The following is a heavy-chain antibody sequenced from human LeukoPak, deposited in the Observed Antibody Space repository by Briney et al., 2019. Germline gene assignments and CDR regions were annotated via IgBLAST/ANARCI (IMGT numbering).Heavy chain of an antibody. CDR1: AGSIASVTYD. CDR2: IFYSGST. V-gene: IGHV4-30-4*01. Sequence: RSQSPSLACTLSAGSIASVTYDGSSTRQPRGKGLGLVGYIFYSGSTYSHPSLKSRVSISVGTSNNYFCRKLMSVTAADPSVSYCARSQAYYDGMDVWGQGTTVTVSS. J-gene: IGHJ6*02. CDR3: ARSQAYYDGMDV.